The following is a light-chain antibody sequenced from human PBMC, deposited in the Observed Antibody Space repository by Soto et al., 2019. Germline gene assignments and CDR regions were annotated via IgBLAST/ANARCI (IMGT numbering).Light chain of an antibody. CDR1: SSNIGNNF. CDR2: DND. V-gene: IGLV1-51*01. Sequence: QSVLTQPPSVSAAPGQKVTISCSGSSSNIGNNFASWYQQVPGTAPKLLIYDNDKRPSGIPDRFSGSKSGTSATLGITGLQTGDEADYYCGTWDSSLSAVVFGGGTQLTVL. CDR3: GTWDSSLSAVV. J-gene: IGLJ2*01.